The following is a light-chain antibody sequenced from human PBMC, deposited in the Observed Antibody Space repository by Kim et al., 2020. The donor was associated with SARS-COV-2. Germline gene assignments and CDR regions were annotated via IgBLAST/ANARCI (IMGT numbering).Light chain of an antibody. CDR2: EVT. V-gene: IGLV2-23*02. J-gene: IGLJ1*01. CDR3: CSYAGSSTYV. Sequence: QSALTQPASVSGSPGQSITISCTGTSSDVGNYNLVSWYQQFPGKAPKLMIYEVTKRPSGVSNRFSGSKSGNKASLTISGLQAEDEADYYCCSYAGSSTYVFGSGTKVTVL. CDR1: SSDVGNYNL.